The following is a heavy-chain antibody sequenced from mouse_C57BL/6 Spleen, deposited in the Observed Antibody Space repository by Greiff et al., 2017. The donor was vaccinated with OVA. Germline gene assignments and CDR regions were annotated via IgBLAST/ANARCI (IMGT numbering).Heavy chain of an antibody. Sequence: QVHVKQSGAELVRPGASVTLSCKASGYTFTDYEMHWVKPTPVHGLEWIGAIDPETGGTAYNQKFKGKAILTADKSSSTAYMELRSLTSEDAAVYYCTRDPGSSLCDYWGKGTTLTVSS. CDR3: TRDPGSSLCDY. D-gene: IGHD1-1*01. J-gene: IGHJ2*01. V-gene: IGHV1-15*01. CDR2: IDPETGGT. CDR1: GYTFTDYE.